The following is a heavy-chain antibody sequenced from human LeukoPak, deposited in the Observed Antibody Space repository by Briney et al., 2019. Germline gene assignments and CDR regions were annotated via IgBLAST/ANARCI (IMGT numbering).Heavy chain of an antibody. CDR2: IYGSDAA. V-gene: IGHV3-66*02. J-gene: IGHJ4*02. CDR3: VTSTGQQFIPYDY. CDR1: GFNVSSNY. Sequence: PGGPLRLPCAASGFNVSSNYMTWIRQAPGKGLECVSLIYGSDAAYYAESVRGRFMISRDNLKNTLFLQMNGLRVEDTAVYYCVTSTGQQFIPYDYWGQGTHVTVSS. D-gene: IGHD6-13*01.